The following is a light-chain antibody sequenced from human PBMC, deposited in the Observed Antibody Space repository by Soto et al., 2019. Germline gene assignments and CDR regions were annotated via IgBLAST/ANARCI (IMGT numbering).Light chain of an antibody. CDR2: EVT. CDR1: SSDVGGYNY. J-gene: IGLJ3*02. CDR3: SSYAGINFWV. V-gene: IGLV2-8*01. Sequence: QLVLTQPPSASGFPGQSVTISCTGTSSDVGGYNYVSWYQQHPGKAPKLIIYEVTKRPSGVPDRFSGSKSGNTASLTVSGLQAEDESDYYCSSYAGINFWVFGGGTKLTVL.